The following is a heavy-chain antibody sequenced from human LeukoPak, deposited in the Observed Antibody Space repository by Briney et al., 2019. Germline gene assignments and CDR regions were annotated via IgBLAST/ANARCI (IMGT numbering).Heavy chain of an antibody. V-gene: IGHV3-21*01. Sequence: PGGSLRLSCAASGFTFSSYSMNWVRQASGKGLEWVSSISSSSSYIYYADSVKGRFTISRDNAKNSLYLQMNSLRAEDTAVYYCAREGPSIAVAAGDYWGQGTLVTVSS. CDR3: AREGPSIAVAAGDY. D-gene: IGHD6-19*01. J-gene: IGHJ4*02. CDR2: ISSSSSYI. CDR1: GFTFSSYS.